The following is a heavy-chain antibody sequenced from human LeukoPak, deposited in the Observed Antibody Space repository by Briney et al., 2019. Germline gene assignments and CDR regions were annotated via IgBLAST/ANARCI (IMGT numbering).Heavy chain of an antibody. Sequence: SETLSLTCTVSGSIGSYYWSWFRQPPGKGLEWIGYIYTSGSTNYNPSLKRRGTISVDTSTNQFSLDLSSVTAADTAVYYCARQKCTSTSCLTKNAFDIWGQGTMVTVSS. CDR2: IYTSGST. D-gene: IGHD2-2*01. V-gene: IGHV4-4*09. CDR1: GSIGSYY. CDR3: ARQKCTSTSCLTKNAFDI. J-gene: IGHJ3*02.